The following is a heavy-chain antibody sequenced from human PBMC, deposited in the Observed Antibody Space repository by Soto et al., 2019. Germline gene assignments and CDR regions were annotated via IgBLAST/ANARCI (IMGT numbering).Heavy chain of an antibody. V-gene: IGHV3-23*01. J-gene: IGHJ4*02. D-gene: IGHD6-19*01. CDR1: GFTFSSYA. CDR3: ARRSSCWYFDY. CDR2: ISGSGGSP. Sequence: EVQLLESGGGLVQPGGSLRLSCAASGFTFSSYAMSWVRQAPGKGLEWVSAISGSGGSPYYADSVKGRFTLSRDNSKNTQNLQMNSLRAEDRAVYYCARRSSCWYFDYWGQGTLVTVSS.